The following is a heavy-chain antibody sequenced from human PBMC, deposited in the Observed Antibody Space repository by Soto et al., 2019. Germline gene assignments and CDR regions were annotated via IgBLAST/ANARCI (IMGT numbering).Heavy chain of an antibody. CDR1: GFTFSSYA. CDR3: APAPWQLGYFDY. V-gene: IGHV3-23*01. Sequence: EVQLLESGGGLVPPGGSLRLSCAASGFTFSSYAMSWVRQAPGKGLEWVSAISGSGGSTYYADSVKGRFTISRDNSKNTLYLQMNSLRAEDTAVYYCAPAPWQLGYFDYWGQGTLVTVSS. CDR2: ISGSGGST. J-gene: IGHJ4*02. D-gene: IGHD6-13*01.